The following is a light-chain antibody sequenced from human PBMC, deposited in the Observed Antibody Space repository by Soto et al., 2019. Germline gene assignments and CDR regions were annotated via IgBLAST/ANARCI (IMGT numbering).Light chain of an antibody. J-gene: IGKJ5*01. V-gene: IGKV1-39*01. CDR1: QSISNY. CDR2: AAS. Sequence: DIQMTQSPSSLSASVGDRVTIACRASQSISNYLNWYQQRPGKAPKXLIYAASSLQSGVPSRFSGSGSGTDLTITISGLQPEDFVTYYCQQTYSTPITFGQGTRLEIK. CDR3: QQTYSTPIT.